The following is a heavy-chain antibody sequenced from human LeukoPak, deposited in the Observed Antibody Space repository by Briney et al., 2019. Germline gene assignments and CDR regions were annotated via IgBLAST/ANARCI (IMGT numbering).Heavy chain of an antibody. V-gene: IGHV3-64D*06. J-gene: IGHJ6*02. CDR1: GFTFSNYA. Sequence: GGSLRLSCSASGFTFSNYAMHWVRQAPGKGLEYVSAITINIDRTFYADSVQGRFTISRDNSANTLYLQMSSLRPEDTAVYYCAKGIAVAGTTGYYYGLDVWGQGTTVTVSS. D-gene: IGHD6-19*01. CDR3: AKGIAVAGTTGYYYGLDV. CDR2: ITINIDRT.